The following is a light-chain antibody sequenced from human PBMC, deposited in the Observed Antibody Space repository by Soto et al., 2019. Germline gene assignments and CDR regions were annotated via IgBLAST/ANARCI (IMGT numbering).Light chain of an antibody. CDR2: DAS. J-gene: IGKJ2*01. V-gene: IGKV1-5*01. Sequence: DIQMTQSPSTLSASVGDRVTITCRASQSISSWLSWYQQQPGKAPKLLIYDASRLESGVPSRFSGSGSGTEFTLTISSLQPDDVATYYCQQYNSYSPYTFGQGTKLEIK. CDR1: QSISSW. CDR3: QQYNSYSPYT.